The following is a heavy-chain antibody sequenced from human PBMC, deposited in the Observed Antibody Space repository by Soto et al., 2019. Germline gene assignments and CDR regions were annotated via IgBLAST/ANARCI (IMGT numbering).Heavy chain of an antibody. CDR3: ARSYDYIWGSYYMDV. CDR1: GGSFSGYY. D-gene: IGHD3-16*01. V-gene: IGHV4-34*01. CDR2: INHSGST. Sequence: PSETLSLTCAVYGGSFSGYYWSWIGQPPGKGLEWIGEINHSGSTNYNPSLKSRVTISVDTSKNQFSLKLSSVTAADTAVYYCARSYDYIWGSYYMDVWGKGTTVTVSS. J-gene: IGHJ6*03.